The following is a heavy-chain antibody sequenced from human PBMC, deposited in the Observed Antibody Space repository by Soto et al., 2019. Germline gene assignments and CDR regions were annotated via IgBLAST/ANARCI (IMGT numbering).Heavy chain of an antibody. J-gene: IGHJ4*02. Sequence: DVQVVESGGGLVKPGGSLRLSCAVSGFTFNDAWMSWVRQAPGKGLEWVGRIKSRTDGGTAAYAAPVNGRFTISRDDSKNTLYLQMNSLKIEDTAVYYCVARYSGYSYGLSGLEYWGQGTLVTVSS. CDR3: VARYSGYSYGLSGLEY. V-gene: IGHV3-15*01. CDR2: IKSRTDGGTA. D-gene: IGHD5-18*01. CDR1: GFTFNDAW.